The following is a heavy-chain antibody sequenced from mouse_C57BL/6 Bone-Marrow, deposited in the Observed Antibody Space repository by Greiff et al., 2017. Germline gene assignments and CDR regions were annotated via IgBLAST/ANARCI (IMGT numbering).Heavy chain of an antibody. D-gene: IGHD2-2*01. J-gene: IGHJ3*01. V-gene: IGHV1-69*01. Sequence: QVQLQQPGAELVMPGASVKLSCKASGYTFTSYWMHWVKQRPGQGLEWIGEIDPSDSYTNYNQKFKGKSTLTVDKSSSTAYMHLSSLTSEDSAVYYSARRGYYGYGPFAYWGQGSLVNGAA. CDR1: GYTFTSYW. CDR2: IDPSDSYT. CDR3: ARRGYYGYGPFAY.